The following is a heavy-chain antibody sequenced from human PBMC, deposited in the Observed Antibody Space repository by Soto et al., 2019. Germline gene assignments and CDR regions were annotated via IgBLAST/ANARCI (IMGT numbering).Heavy chain of an antibody. CDR3: AEERANYAFWSSYSVYYDS. CDR1: GFTFKDYA. CDR2: INSRGDDT. Sequence: GGSLRLSCEASGFTFKDYAMGWVRQAPGKGLQWVASINSRGDDTFYADSVKGRFTVSRDNSKNTLFLQMNSLTAEDTAMYYCAEERANYAFWSSYSVYYDSWGQGTQVTVSS. V-gene: IGHV3-23*01. D-gene: IGHD3-3*01. J-gene: IGHJ4*02.